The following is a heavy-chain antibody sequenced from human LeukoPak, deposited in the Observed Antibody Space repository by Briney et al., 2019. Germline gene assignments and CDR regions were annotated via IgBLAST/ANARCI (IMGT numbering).Heavy chain of an antibody. CDR2: IYSSGNT. Sequence: SETLSLTCTVSGGSISISTYYWGWIRQPPGKGLEWIGCIYSSGNTYYKSSLKSRVTISLDTSKNQFSLKLSSVTAADTAVYYCARRVTVVGATPDYWGQGTLVTVSS. CDR1: GGSISISTYY. D-gene: IGHD1-26*01. V-gene: IGHV4-39*01. J-gene: IGHJ4*02. CDR3: ARRVTVVGATPDY.